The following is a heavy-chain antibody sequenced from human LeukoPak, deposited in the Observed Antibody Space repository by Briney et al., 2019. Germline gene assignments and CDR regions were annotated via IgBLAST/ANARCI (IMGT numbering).Heavy chain of an antibody. Sequence: ASVKVSCKASGYTFSNYGISWVRQAPGLGLEWMGWTSYNGNTNYAQKFQDRVTMTTDTSTTTAYMELRSLESDDTAVYYCARHSGSGWQALGYWGQGTLVTVTS. CDR1: GYTFSNYG. CDR2: TSYNGNT. CDR3: ARHSGSGWQALGY. V-gene: IGHV1-18*04. J-gene: IGHJ4*02. D-gene: IGHD6-19*01.